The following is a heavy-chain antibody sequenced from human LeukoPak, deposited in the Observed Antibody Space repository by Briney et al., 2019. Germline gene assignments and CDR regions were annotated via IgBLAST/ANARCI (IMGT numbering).Heavy chain of an antibody. D-gene: IGHD3-10*01. J-gene: IGHJ4*02. CDR2: INPDGST. Sequence: GGSLRLSCAASGFTFSSYWMHWVRQGPGEGLVWVSRINPDGSTIYADSVKGRFTISRDNAKNTLYLQMNSLRAEDTAVYYCARLGSGVGEIRGQGTLVTVSS. CDR3: ARLGSGVGEI. CDR1: GFTFSSYW. V-gene: IGHV3-74*01.